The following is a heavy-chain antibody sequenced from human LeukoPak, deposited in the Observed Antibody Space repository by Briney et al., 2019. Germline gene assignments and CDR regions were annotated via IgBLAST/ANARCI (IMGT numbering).Heavy chain of an antibody. CDR3: ARLHYYDSSGYSPHFDY. V-gene: IGHV4-39*01. Sequence: SETLSLTCTVSGGSISSSSYYWGWIRQPPGKGLEWTGSIYYSGSTYYNPSLKSRVTISVDTSKNQFSLKLSSVTAADTAVYYCARLHYYDSSGYSPHFDYWGQGTLVTVSS. J-gene: IGHJ4*02. CDR2: IYYSGST. CDR1: GGSISSSSYY. D-gene: IGHD3-22*01.